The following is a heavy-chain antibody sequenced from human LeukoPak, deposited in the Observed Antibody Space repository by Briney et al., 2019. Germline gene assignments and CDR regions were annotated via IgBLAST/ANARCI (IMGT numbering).Heavy chain of an antibody. CDR3: ARDEVVPAAIGHY. CDR1: GFTFSDYY. J-gene: IGHJ4*02. V-gene: IGHV3-11*04. CDR2: ISSSGTTI. D-gene: IGHD2-2*01. Sequence: GGSLRLSCAASGFTFSDYYMSWIRQAPGKGLEWVSYISSSGTTIYYADSVKGRFTISRDNAKNSLYLQMNSLRAEDTAVYYCARDEVVPAAIGHYWGRGTLVTVSS.